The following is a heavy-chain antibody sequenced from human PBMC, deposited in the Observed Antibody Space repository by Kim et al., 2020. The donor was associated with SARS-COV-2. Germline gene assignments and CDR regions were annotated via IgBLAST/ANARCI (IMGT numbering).Heavy chain of an antibody. CDR2: VSYSGST. Sequence: SETLSLTCTVSGDSITSSDHYWGWIRQPPGKGLEWIGSVSYSGSTYYNPSLKSRVTVSEDTSKNQFSLNLNFVTAADTALYYCARHSPLYGSGSSYYFD. J-gene: IGHJ4*01. D-gene: IGHD3-10*01. CDR1: GDSITSSDHY. V-gene: IGHV4-39*01. CDR3: ARHSPLYGSGSSYYFD.